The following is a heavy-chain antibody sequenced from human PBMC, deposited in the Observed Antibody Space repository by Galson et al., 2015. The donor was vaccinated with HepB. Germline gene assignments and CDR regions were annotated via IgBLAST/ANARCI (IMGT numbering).Heavy chain of an antibody. CDR1: GYSFTSYW. D-gene: IGHD3-22*01. J-gene: IGHJ3*02. CDR3: ARHTFSAMYYYDSSGYSYAVDI. V-gene: IGHV5-10-1*01. CDR2: IDPSDSYT. Sequence: QSGAEVKKPGESLRISCKGSGYSFTSYWISWVRQMPGKGLEWMGRIDPSDSYTNYSPSFQGHVTISADKSISTAYLQWSSLKASDTAMYYCARHTFSAMYYYDSSGYSYAVDIWGQGTMVTVSS.